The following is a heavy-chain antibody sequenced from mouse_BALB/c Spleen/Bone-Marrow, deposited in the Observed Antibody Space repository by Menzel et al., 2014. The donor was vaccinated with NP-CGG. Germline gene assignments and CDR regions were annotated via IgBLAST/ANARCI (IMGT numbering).Heavy chain of an antibody. CDR2: IWWDDVK. Sequence: QVTLKVCGPGRLQPSQTLSLTCSFSGFSLITSGMGVGWIRQPSGTGLEWLAHIWWDDVKRYNPALQSRLTISKGTCNSQVVLKNASVDTADTATYYCARMKRSMDYWGQGTSVTVS. V-gene: IGHV8-8*01. CDR3: ARMKRSMDY. CDR1: GFSLITSGMG. J-gene: IGHJ4*01.